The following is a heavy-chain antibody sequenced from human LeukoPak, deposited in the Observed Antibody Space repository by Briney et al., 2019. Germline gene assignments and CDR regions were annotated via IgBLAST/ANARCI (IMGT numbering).Heavy chain of an antibody. CDR1: GFTFDDYG. CDR3: ASTPYGRYYYYYMDV. CDR2: INWNGGST. Sequence: GGSLRLSCAASGFTFDDYGMSWVRQAPGKGLEWVSGINWNGGSTGYADSVKGRFTISRDNAKNSLYLQMNSLRAEDTAVYYCASTPYGRYYYYYMDVWGKGTTVTISS. D-gene: IGHD3-10*01. V-gene: IGHV3-20*04. J-gene: IGHJ6*03.